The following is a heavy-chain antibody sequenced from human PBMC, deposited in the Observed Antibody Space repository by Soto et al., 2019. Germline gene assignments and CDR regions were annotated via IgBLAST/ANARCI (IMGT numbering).Heavy chain of an antibody. Sequence: QVQLVESGGGVVQPGRSLRLSCAASGFTFSSYGMHWVRQAPGKGLEWVAVIWYDGSNKYYADSVKGRFTISRDNSKNTMCLQMNSLRAADTAVSYCARAVAGTGDDYWGQGTLVTVSS. D-gene: IGHD6-19*01. CDR1: GFTFSSYG. V-gene: IGHV3-33*01. CDR2: IWYDGSNK. J-gene: IGHJ4*02. CDR3: ARAVAGTGDDY.